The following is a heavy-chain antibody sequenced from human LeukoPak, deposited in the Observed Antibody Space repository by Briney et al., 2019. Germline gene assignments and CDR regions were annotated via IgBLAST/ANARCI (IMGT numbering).Heavy chain of an antibody. D-gene: IGHD5-12*01. J-gene: IGHJ4*02. CDR3: ATLYSGYDYYLDY. Sequence: ASVKVSCNASGYTFTGYYMHWVRQAPGQGLEWMGWINPNSGGTNYAQKFQGRVTMTRDTSISTAYMELSRLRSDDTAVYYCATLYSGYDYYLDYWGQGTLVTVSS. CDR2: INPNSGGT. V-gene: IGHV1-2*02. CDR1: GYTFTGYY.